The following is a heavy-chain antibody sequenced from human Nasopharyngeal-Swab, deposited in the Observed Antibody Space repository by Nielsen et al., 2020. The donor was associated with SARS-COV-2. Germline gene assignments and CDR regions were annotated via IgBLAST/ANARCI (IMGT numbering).Heavy chain of an antibody. J-gene: IGHJ3*02. Sequence: WVRQAPGQGLEWMGIINPRGGSTSYAQKFQGRVTMTRDTSTSTVCMELSSLRSEDTAVYYCARDVETASIAAAVSDAFDIWGQGTMVTVSS. CDR3: ARDVETASIAAAVSDAFDI. V-gene: IGHV1-46*01. CDR2: INPRGGST. D-gene: IGHD6-13*01.